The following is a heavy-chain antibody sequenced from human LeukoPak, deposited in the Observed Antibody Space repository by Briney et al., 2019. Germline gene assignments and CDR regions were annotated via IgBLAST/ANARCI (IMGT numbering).Heavy chain of an antibody. CDR2: ISYDGSNK. CDR3: AKGSVVVVAAPWY. V-gene: IGHV3-30*12. J-gene: IGHJ4*02. CDR1: GFTFSSYG. D-gene: IGHD2-15*01. Sequence: AGGSLRLSCAASGFTFSSYGMHWVRQAPGKGLEWVAVISYDGSNKYYADSVKGRFTISRDNSKNTLYLQMNSLRAEDTAVYYCAKGSVVVVAAPWYWGQGTLVTVSS.